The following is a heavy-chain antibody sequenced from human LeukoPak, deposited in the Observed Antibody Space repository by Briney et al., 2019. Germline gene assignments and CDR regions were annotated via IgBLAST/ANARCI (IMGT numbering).Heavy chain of an antibody. Sequence: ASVKVSCTASGYTFQTYKIHWVRQAPGLGLEWMGIINPSGGGTKYARKIQGRVTMTSDTSATTVYLELRSLRSEDTAVYYCAREVVRGRDYWGQGTLVIVSS. J-gene: IGHJ4*02. CDR2: INPSGGGT. V-gene: IGHV1-46*02. CDR3: AREVVRGRDY. CDR1: GYTFQTYK. D-gene: IGHD3-10*01.